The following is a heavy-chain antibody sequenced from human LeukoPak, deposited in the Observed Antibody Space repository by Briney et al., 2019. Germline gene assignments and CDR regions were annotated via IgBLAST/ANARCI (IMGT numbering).Heavy chain of an antibody. CDR3: AREMTTVDDAAFDI. V-gene: IGHV3-11*04. CDR1: GFTFSDYY. CDR2: ISSSGSTI. D-gene: IGHD4-11*01. Sequence: GGSLRLSCAASGFTFSDYYMSWIRQAPGKGLEWVSYISSSGSTIYYADSVKCRFTISRDNAKNSLYLQMNSLRAEDTAVYYCAREMTTVDDAAFDIWGQGTMVTVSS. J-gene: IGHJ3*02.